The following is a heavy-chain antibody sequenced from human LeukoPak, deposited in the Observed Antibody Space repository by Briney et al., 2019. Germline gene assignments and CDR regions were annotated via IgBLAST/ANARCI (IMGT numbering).Heavy chain of an antibody. CDR1: GGSISSYY. Sequence: PSETLSLTRTVSGGSISSYYWSWIRPPPGKGLEWIAYLYYSGSTDHTPSLQSRVTMSVETSKNQFPLKLSCVTAADTAVYYCARVTVYMIEDYFDYWGQGTLVTVSS. D-gene: IGHD3-22*01. V-gene: IGHV4-59*01. CDR3: ARVTVYMIEDYFDY. CDR2: LYYSGST. J-gene: IGHJ4*02.